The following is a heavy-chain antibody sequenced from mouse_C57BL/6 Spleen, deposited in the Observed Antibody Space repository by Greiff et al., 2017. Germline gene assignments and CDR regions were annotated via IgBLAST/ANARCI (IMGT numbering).Heavy chain of an antibody. CDR3: ARGDYDYGNYFDY. J-gene: IGHJ2*01. CDR2: INPSNGGT. D-gene: IGHD2-4*01. Sequence: VQLQQPGTELVKPGASVKLSCKASGYTFTSYWMHWVKQRPGQGLEWIGNINPSNGGTNYNEKFKSKATLTVDKSSSTAYMQLSSLTSEDSAVYYCARGDYDYGNYFDYWGQGTTLTVSS. CDR1: GYTFTSYW. V-gene: IGHV1-53*01.